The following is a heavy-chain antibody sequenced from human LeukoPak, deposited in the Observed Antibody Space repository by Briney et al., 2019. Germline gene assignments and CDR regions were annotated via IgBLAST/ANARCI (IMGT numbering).Heavy chain of an antibody. J-gene: IGHJ4*02. CDR2: ISWNSGSI. CDR1: GFTFDDYA. Sequence: GRSLRLSCAASGFTFDDYAMHWVRQAPGKGLEWVSGISWNSGSIGYADSVKGRFTISRDNAKNSPYLQMNSLRAEDTALYYCARTGSFPAPFDYWGQGTLVTVSS. CDR3: ARTGSFPAPFDY. D-gene: IGHD3-10*01. V-gene: IGHV3-9*01.